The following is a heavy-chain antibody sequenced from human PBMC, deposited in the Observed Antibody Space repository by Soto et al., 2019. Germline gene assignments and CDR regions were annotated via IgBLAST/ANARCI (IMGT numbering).Heavy chain of an antibody. V-gene: IGHV4-59*01. CDR1: GGSISSYY. Sequence: PSETLSLTCTVSGGSISSYYWSWIRQPPGKGLEWIGYIYYSGSTNYNPSLKSRVTISVDTSKNQFSLKLSSVTAADTAVYYCARAGYDFWSGFPLSSWGQGTLVTVSS. CDR3: ARAGYDFWSGFPLSS. CDR2: IYYSGST. J-gene: IGHJ5*02. D-gene: IGHD3-3*01.